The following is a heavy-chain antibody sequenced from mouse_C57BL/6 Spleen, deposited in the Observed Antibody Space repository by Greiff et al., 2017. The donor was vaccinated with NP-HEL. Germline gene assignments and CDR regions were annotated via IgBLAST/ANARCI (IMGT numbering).Heavy chain of an antibody. CDR1: GFTFSSSG. Sequence: EVKLVESGGDLVKPGGSLKLSCAASGFTFSSSGMSWVRQTPDTRLEWVATISSCGSYTYYPDSVKGRLTISRDNAKNTLYLQMSSLKSEDTAMYYCARQGMVTDYFDYWGQGTTLTVSS. D-gene: IGHD2-2*01. CDR2: ISSCGSYT. CDR3: ARQGMVTDYFDY. J-gene: IGHJ2*01. V-gene: IGHV5-6*01.